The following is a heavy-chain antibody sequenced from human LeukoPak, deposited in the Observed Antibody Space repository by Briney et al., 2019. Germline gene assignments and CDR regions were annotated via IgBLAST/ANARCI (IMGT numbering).Heavy chain of an antibody. CDR3: AKKLQDYYDSSGPFDY. D-gene: IGHD3-22*01. J-gene: IGHJ4*02. Sequence: PGGSLRLSCAASGFTFSGYAMSWVRQAPGKGLEWVSAISGSGGSTYYADSVKGRFTISRDNSKNTLYLQMNSLRAEDTAVYYCAKKLQDYYDSSGPFDYWGQGTLVTVSS. V-gene: IGHV3-23*01. CDR2: ISGSGGST. CDR1: GFTFSGYA.